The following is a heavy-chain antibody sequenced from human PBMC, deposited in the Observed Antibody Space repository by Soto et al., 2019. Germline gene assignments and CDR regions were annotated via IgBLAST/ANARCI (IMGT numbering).Heavy chain of an antibody. V-gene: IGHV2-26*01. D-gene: IGHD6-13*01. CDR1: GFSLSTATVG. CDR3: ARTSRGQQLYFDY. J-gene: IGHJ4*02. CDR2: IFSNDEK. Sequence: SGPTLVNPTETLTLTCTVSGFSLSTATVGVSWIRQPPGKALEWLAHIFSNDEKSYSTSLKNRLTISRDTSKSQVVLTMTNMDPVDTATYYFARTSRGQQLYFDYWGQGALVTVSS.